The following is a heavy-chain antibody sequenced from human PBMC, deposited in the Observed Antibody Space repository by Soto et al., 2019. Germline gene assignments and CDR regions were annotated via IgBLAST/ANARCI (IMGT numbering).Heavy chain of an antibody. CDR3: ARGDSYYDFGIEC. V-gene: IGHV3-23*01. D-gene: IGHD3-3*01. CDR2: ISGSGGRT. J-gene: IGHJ4*02. Sequence: GGSLRLSCAVSGLTFSKYAMSWVRQAPGKGLEWVSAISGSGGRTYYADSVKGRITTSRDNSKNTLFLQMNSLRDEDTAVYYCARGDSYYDFGIECWGQGTVVTVSS. CDR1: GLTFSKYA.